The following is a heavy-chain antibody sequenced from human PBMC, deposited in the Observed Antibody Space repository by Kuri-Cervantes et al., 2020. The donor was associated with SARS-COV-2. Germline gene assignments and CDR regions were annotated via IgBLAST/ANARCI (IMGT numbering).Heavy chain of an antibody. Sequence: LSLTCAASGFSFSSYGMHGVRQAPGKGLEWVAVIWYDGSNKYYADSVKGRFTISRDNSKNTLYLQMNSLRAEDTAVYYCAKGVSNYYYYYYMDVWGKGTTVTVSS. CDR3: AKGVSNYYYYYYMDV. V-gene: IGHV3-33*06. J-gene: IGHJ6*03. CDR2: IWYDGSNK. CDR1: GFSFSSYG.